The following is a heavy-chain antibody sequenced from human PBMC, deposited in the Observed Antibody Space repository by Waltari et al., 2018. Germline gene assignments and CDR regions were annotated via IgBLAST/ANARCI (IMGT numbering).Heavy chain of an antibody. CDR1: GGSFSGYY. CDR3: ARAVSVQWLNYYGMDV. J-gene: IGHJ6*02. Sequence: QVQLQQWGAGLLKPSETLSLTCAVYGGSFSGYYWSWIRQPPGKGLEWIGEINHSGSTNYNPSLKSRVTISVDTSKNQFSLKLSSVTAADTAVYYCARAVSVQWLNYYGMDVWGQGTTVTVSS. D-gene: IGHD6-19*01. CDR2: INHSGST. V-gene: IGHV4-34*01.